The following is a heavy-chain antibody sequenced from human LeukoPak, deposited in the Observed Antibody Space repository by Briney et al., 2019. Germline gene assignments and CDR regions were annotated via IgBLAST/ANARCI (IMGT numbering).Heavy chain of an antibody. D-gene: IGHD2-15*01. J-gene: IGHJ4*02. Sequence: ASVKVSCKASGYTFTTYGISWVRQAPGQGVEWMGGITAYNGNTNSAQKLQGRVTMTTDTPTSTAYMELRSLRSHDTAVYYCARDRYCSGGSCSTVGLDYWGQGTLVTVSS. V-gene: IGHV1-18*01. CDR2: ITAYNGNT. CDR3: ARDRYCSGGSCSTVGLDY. CDR1: GYTFTTYG.